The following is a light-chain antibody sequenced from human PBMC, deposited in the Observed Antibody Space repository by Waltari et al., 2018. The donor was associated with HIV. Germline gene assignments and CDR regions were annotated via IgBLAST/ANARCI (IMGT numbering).Light chain of an antibody. J-gene: IGKJ1*01. CDR3: LQYYTIPRT. CDR2: WAS. Sequence: DIVMTQSPDSLAVSLGERATINCQSSQSVLYSSNNNNYLAWFQQKPGQPPKLLIYWASTRESGVPDRFSGSGSGTDFTLTISSLQAEDVAVYDGLQYYTIPRTFGQGTTVEIK. CDR1: QSVLYSSNNNNY. V-gene: IGKV4-1*01.